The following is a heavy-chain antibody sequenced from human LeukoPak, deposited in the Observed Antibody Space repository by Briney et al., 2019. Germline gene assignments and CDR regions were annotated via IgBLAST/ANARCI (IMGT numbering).Heavy chain of an antibody. CDR2: IYHSGST. D-gene: IGHD1-1*01. CDR1: GDSVSSGGYY. J-gene: IGHJ4*02. Sequence: SQTLSLTCAVSGDSVSSGGYYWSWIRQPPGKGLEWIGYIYHSGSTYYNPSLKSRVTISVDRSKNQFSLRLSSVTAADTAVYYCARDLERSGFDSWGQGTLVTVSS. CDR3: ARDLERSGFDS. V-gene: IGHV4-30-2*01.